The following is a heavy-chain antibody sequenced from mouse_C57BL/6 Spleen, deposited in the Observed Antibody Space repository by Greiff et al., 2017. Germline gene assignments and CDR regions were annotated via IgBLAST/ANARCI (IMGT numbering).Heavy chain of an antibody. CDR2: INPNNGGT. J-gene: IGHJ4*01. Sequence: EVQLQQSGPELVKPGASVKIPCKASGYTFTDYNMDWVKQSHGKSLEWIGDINPNNGGTIYNQKFKGKATLTVDKSSSTAYMELRSLTSEDTAVYYCARSPLDYDATWYAMDYWGQGTSVTVSS. D-gene: IGHD2-4*01. V-gene: IGHV1-18*01. CDR3: ARSPLDYDATWYAMDY. CDR1: GYTFTDYN.